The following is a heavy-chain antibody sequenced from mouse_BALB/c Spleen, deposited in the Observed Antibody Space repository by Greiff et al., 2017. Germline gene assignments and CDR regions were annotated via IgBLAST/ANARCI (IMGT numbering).Heavy chain of an antibody. V-gene: IGHV3-2*02. CDR3: ARGPFPWFAY. Sequence: EVQLVESGPGLVKPSQSLSLTCTVTGYSITSDYAWSWIRQFPGNKLEWMGYISYSGSTSYNPSLKSRISITRDTSKNQFFLQLNSVTTEDTATYYCARGPFPWFAYWGQGTLVTVSA. CDR2: ISYSGST. J-gene: IGHJ3*01. CDR1: GYSITSDYA.